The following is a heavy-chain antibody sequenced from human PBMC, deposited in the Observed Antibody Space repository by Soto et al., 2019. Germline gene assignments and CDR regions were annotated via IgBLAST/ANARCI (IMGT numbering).Heavy chain of an antibody. D-gene: IGHD6-6*01. CDR1: GFTCSSYC. CDR3: AGEIATRL. J-gene: IGHJ6*04. V-gene: IGHV3-7*01. Sequence: VQLVESGGGLVQPGGSLRLSCAASGFTCSSYCMSWFRQAPGKELERVANIKQDGSEENYVDSVKGRFTISRDNAKYALYLQMNRLRVEDTAVYYCAGEIATRLWGKGTKVTVYS. CDR2: IKQDGSEE.